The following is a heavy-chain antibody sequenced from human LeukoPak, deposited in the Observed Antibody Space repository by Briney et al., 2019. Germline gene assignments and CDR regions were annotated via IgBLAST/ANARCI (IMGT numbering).Heavy chain of an antibody. CDR1: GGTFISYA. J-gene: IGHJ5*02. D-gene: IGHD6-13*01. V-gene: IGHV1-69*13. Sequence: GASVTVSCKASGGTFISYAISWVRQAPGQGREWMGGIIPIFGTANYAQKFQGRVTITADESTSTAYMELSSLRSEDTAVYYCARDRYSSSWYGNNWFDPWGQGTLVTVSS. CDR3: ARDRYSSSWYGNNWFDP. CDR2: IIPIFGTA.